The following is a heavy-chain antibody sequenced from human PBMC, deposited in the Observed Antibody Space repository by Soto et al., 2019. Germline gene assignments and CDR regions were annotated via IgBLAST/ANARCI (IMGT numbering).Heavy chain of an antibody. D-gene: IGHD1-1*01. CDR3: ARDERRYYYYGMEV. J-gene: IGHJ6*02. CDR2: IYYSGST. CDR1: GGSISSYY. V-gene: IGHV4-59*01. Sequence: SETLSLTCTVSGGSISSYYWSWIRQPPGKGLEWIGYIYYSGSTNYNPSLKSRVTISVDTSKNQFSLKLSSVTAADTAVYYCARDERRYYYYGMEVWGQGTTVSVSS.